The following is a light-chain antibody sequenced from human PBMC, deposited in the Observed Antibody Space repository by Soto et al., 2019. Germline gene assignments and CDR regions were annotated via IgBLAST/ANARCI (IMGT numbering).Light chain of an antibody. CDR1: QSISSW. CDR2: DAS. Sequence: DIPMTQSPSTLSASVGDRVTITCRASQSISSWLAWYQQKSGKAPKLLIYDASSLESGVPSRFSGSGSGTEFTMTISGQQPDDFATYYCLQYNSYWPFGQGTKVEIK. CDR3: LQYNSYWP. J-gene: IGKJ1*01. V-gene: IGKV1-5*01.